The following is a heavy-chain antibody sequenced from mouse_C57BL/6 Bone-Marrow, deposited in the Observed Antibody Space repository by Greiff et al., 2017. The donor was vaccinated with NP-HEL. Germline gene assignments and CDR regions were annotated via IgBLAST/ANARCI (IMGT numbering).Heavy chain of an antibody. J-gene: IGHJ1*03. CDR2: FYPCSGSI. V-gene: IGHV1-62-2*01. Sequence: QVQLQQPGAELVKPGASVKLSCKASGYTFTEYSIHWVKQRPGQGLEWIGWFYPCSGSIKYNEKFKDKATLTVDKSSSTVYMELRRLTSEDSAVYFCARRGDYCSISYAYFDVWGTGTTVTVSS. D-gene: IGHD1-1*01. CDR1: GYTFTEYS. CDR3: ARRGDYCSISYAYFDV.